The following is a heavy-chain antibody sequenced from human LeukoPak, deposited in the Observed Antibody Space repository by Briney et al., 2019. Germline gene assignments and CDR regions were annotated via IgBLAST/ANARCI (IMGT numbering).Heavy chain of an antibody. V-gene: IGHV4-59*01. CDR1: GDSISPYY. CDR2: FFYRGST. CDR3: ARYSTSWDY. J-gene: IGHJ4*02. D-gene: IGHD2-2*01. Sequence: SETLSLTCTVSGDSISPYYWSWIRQPPGKGLEWVGYFFYRGSTNYNASLKSRVTISVDTSKNQFSLRLTSVTAADTAVYYCARYSTSWDYWGQGTLVTVSS.